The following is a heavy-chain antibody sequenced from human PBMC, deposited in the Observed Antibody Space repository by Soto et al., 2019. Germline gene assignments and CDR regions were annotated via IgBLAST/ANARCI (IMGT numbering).Heavy chain of an antibody. CDR1: GESFSGYY. CDR3: ARDPRWELPYSFDY. J-gene: IGHJ4*02. CDR2: INHSGST. V-gene: IGHV4-34*01. Sequence: SETLSLTCAVYGESFSGYYWTWIRQPPGKGLEWIGEINHSGSTNYNPSLKSRVTISVDTSKNQFSLKLSSVTAADTAVYYCARDPRWELPYSFDYWGQGTLVTVSS. D-gene: IGHD1-26*01.